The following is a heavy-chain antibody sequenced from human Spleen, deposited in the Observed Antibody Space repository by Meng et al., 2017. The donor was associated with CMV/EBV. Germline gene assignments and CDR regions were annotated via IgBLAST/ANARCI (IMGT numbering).Heavy chain of an antibody. D-gene: IGHD4-17*01. J-gene: IGHJ4*02. Sequence: VSCRASGYTFTSYDISWVRQAPGQGLEWMGWISAYNGNTNYAQKLQGRVTMTTDTSTSTAYMELRSLRSDDTAVYYCARAKATTFDYWGQGTLVTVSS. CDR2: ISAYNGNT. V-gene: IGHV1-18*01. CDR1: GYTFTSYD. CDR3: ARAKATTFDY.